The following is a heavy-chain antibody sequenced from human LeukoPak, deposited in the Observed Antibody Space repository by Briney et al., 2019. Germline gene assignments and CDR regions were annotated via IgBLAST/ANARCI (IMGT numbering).Heavy chain of an antibody. CDR1: GGSISSYY. D-gene: IGHD3-10*01. CDR2: IYTSGST. Sequence: SGTLSLTCGVSGGSISSYYWSWIRQPAGKGLEWIGRIYTSGSTNYNPSLKSRVTMSVDTSKNQFSLKLSSVTAADTAVYYCAGTTEEGYYGSGSFDYWGQGTLVTVSS. CDR3: AGTTEEGYYGSGSFDY. J-gene: IGHJ4*02. V-gene: IGHV4-4*07.